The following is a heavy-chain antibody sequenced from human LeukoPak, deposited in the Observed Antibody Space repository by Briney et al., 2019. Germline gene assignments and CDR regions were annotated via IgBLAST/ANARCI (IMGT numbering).Heavy chain of an antibody. CDR2: INPSGGST. J-gene: IGHJ6*02. CDR3: ARGRYYDFWSGYYTGDYYYYYGMDV. CDR1: GYTFTSYY. Sequence: GASVKVSCKASGYTFTSYYMHWVRQAPGQGLEWMGIINPSGGSTSYAQKFQGRVTMTRDTSTSTVYMELSSLRSEDTAVYYCARGRYYDFWSGYYTGDYYYYYGMDVWGQGTTVTVSS. D-gene: IGHD3-3*01. V-gene: IGHV1-46*01.